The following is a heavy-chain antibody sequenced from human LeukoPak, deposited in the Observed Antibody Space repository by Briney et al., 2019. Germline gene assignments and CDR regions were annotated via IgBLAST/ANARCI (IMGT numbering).Heavy chain of an antibody. J-gene: IGHJ5*02. D-gene: IGHD2-21*02. V-gene: IGHV4-38-2*02. CDR2: FSLGETT. CDR1: GYSISSGYS. Sequence: SETLSLTCTVSGYSISSGYSWNWLRQSPGKGLEWIGYFSLGETTSYTSSLKSRVTMSRDTSKNQLSLKLTSVTAADTAVYYCARWNESDWAFGTWGPGILVTVSS. CDR3: ARWNESDWAFGT.